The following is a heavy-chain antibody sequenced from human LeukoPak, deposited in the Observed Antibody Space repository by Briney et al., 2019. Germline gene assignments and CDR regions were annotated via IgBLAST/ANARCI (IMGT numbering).Heavy chain of an antibody. CDR1: GYTFTGYY. CDR3: ARVSSGWYGFDY. Sequence: GASVRVSCKASGYTFTGYYMHWVRQAPGQGLEWMGWINPNSGGTNYAQKFQGRVTMTRDTSISTAYMELSRLRSDDTAVYYCARVSSGWYGFDYWGQGTLVTVSS. CDR2: INPNSGGT. D-gene: IGHD6-19*01. J-gene: IGHJ4*02. V-gene: IGHV1-2*02.